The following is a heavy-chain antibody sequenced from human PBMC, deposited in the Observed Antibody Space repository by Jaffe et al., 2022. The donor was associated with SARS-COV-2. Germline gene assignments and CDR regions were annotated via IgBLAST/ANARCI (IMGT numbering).Heavy chain of an antibody. D-gene: IGHD3-22*01. J-gene: IGHJ4*02. CDR3: ARGDYYDSSVLTS. CDR2: IYYSGST. V-gene: IGHV4-59*01. CDR1: GGSISSYY. Sequence: QVQLQESGPGLVKPSETLSLTCTVSGGSISSYYWSWIRQPPGKGLEWIGYIYYSGSTNYNPSLKSRVTISVDTSKNQFSLKLSSVTAADTAVYYCARGDYYDSSVLTSWGQGTLVTVSS.